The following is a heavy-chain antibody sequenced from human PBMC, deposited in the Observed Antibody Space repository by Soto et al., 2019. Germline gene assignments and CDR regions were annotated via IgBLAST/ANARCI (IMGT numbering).Heavy chain of an antibody. CDR1: GYTFTSYA. V-gene: IGHV1-3*01. D-gene: IGHD3-3*01. Sequence: GASVKVSCKASGYTFTSYAMHWVRQAPGQRLEWMGWINAGNGNTKYSQKFQGRVTITRDTSASTAYMELSSLRSEDTAVYYCARGPITIFGVVYFDYWGQGTLVTVSS. CDR3: ARGPITIFGVVYFDY. CDR2: INAGNGNT. J-gene: IGHJ4*02.